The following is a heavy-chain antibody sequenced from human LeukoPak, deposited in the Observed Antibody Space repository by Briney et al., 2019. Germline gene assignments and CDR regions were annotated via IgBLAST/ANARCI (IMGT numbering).Heavy chain of an antibody. Sequence: PGGSMRLSCAASGFTFSSYAMSWIRQDTGKRLKWVSSNRSSGSTIYYADSVKGRFTISRDNAKNSLYLQMNSLRAEDTAVYYCARDGSKYCSSTSCYSGYYYYPLDVWGQGATVTVSS. CDR3: ARDGSKYCSSTSCYSGYYYYPLDV. D-gene: IGHD2-2*01. CDR1: GFTFSSYA. J-gene: IGHJ6*02. V-gene: IGHV3-11*01. CDR2: NRSSGSTI.